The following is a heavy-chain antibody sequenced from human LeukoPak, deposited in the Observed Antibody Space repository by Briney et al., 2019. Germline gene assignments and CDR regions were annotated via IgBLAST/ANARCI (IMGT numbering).Heavy chain of an antibody. J-gene: IGHJ6*02. CDR1: GYTFTSYD. CDR2: MNPNSGNT. CDR3: ARGPSQGAYYYYYYGMDV. V-gene: IGHV1-8*01. Sequence: ASVKVSCKASGYTFTSYDINWVRQATGQGLEWMGWMNPNSGNTGYAQKFQGRVTMTRNTSISTAYMELSSLRSEDTAVYYCARGPSQGAYYYYYYGMDVWGQGTTVTVSS.